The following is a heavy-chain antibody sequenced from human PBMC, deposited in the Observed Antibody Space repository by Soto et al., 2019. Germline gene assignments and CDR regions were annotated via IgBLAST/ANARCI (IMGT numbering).Heavy chain of an antibody. D-gene: IGHD3-10*01. CDR3: AKSVRGAYYYYGMDV. Sequence: PGGSLRLSCAASGFTFSSYGMHWVRQAPGKGLEWVAVISYDGSNKYYADSVKGRFTISRDNSKNTLYLQMNSLRAEDTAVYYCAKSVRGAYYYYGMDVWGQGTTVTVSS. CDR2: ISYDGSNK. V-gene: IGHV3-30*18. CDR1: GFTFSSYG. J-gene: IGHJ6*02.